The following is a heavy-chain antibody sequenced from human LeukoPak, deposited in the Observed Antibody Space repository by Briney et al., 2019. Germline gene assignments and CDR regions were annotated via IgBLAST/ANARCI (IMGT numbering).Heavy chain of an antibody. J-gene: IGHJ4*02. D-gene: IGHD3-22*01. Sequence: ASVKVSCKASGGTFSSYAISWVRQAPGQGLEWMGGIIPIFGTANYAQKFQGRVTITAGESTSTAYMELSSLRSEDTAVYYCARSGYYDSSGHYRFDYWGQGTLVTVSS. CDR1: GGTFSSYA. CDR2: IIPIFGTA. CDR3: ARSGYYDSSGHYRFDY. V-gene: IGHV1-69*13.